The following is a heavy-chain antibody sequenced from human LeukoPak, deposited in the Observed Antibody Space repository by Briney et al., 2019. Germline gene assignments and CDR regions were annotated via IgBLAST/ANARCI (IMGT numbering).Heavy chain of an antibody. Sequence: PGGSLRLSCAASGFTFSNYAMNWVRQAPGKGLEWVSAISGSGGSTYYANSVKGRFTISRDNSKNTLYLQMNSLRAEDTALYFCAKDIRIVVVVAPPDAFDIWGQGTMVTVSS. J-gene: IGHJ3*02. CDR1: GFTFSNYA. V-gene: IGHV3-23*01. CDR3: AKDIRIVVVVAPPDAFDI. CDR2: ISGSGGST. D-gene: IGHD2-15*01.